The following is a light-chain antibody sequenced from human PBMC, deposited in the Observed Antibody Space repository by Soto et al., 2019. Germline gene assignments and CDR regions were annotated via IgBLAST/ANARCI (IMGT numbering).Light chain of an antibody. J-gene: IGKJ1*01. Sequence: DIQMTQSPSSLSASVRYRVTITCRASQNTRGYLNWYQQKPGKAPKLLIYAASSLQSGIPSRFSGSGSETDFTLTISSLQPEDFATYYCQQSYSTPWTFGQGTTGDIK. CDR3: QQSYSTPWT. CDR2: AAS. CDR1: QNTRGY. V-gene: IGKV1-39*01.